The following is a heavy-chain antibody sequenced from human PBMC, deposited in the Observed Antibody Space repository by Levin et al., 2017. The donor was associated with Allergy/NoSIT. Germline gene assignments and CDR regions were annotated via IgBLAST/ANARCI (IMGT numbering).Heavy chain of an antibody. CDR1: GFQFSLYG. Sequence: GESLKISCAASGFQFSLYGMHWVRQAPGKGLEWVALIVFDGNDQYYADSVKGRFTISRDNSKNTLYLLMSSLRENDTAIYYCAKRGYCSGNTCQSHDAIDVWGQGTLVMVSS. J-gene: IGHJ3*01. V-gene: IGHV3-30*18. D-gene: IGHD2-15*01. CDR3: AKRGYCSGNTCQSHDAIDV. CDR2: IVFDGNDQ.